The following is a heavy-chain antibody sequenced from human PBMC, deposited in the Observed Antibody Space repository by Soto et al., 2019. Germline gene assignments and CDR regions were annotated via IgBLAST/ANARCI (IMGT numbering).Heavy chain of an antibody. CDR1: GYSFTSYW. D-gene: IGHD6-13*01. CDR2: IYPGDSDT. V-gene: IGHV5-51*01. CDR3: AIRYIAAAKWGRMDV. Sequence: GESLKISCNGSGYSFTSYWIGWVRQMPGKGLEWMGIIYPGDSDTRYSPSFQGRVTISADKSISTAYLQWSSLKASDTAMYYCAIRYIAAAKWGRMDVWGQGTKVTVYS. J-gene: IGHJ6*02.